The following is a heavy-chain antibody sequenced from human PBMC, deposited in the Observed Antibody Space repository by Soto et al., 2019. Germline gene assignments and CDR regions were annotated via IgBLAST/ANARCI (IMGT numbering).Heavy chain of an antibody. V-gene: IGHV4-59*08. CDR3: ARQGFGPLHGLVDV. Sequence: QVQLQESGPGLVKPSETLSLSCTVSGGSISSYYWSWFRQSPGKRMEWIGYVHHSWGSSYNPSLQIGVAISLDTSKSQFSLKVTSVTATDTAVYYCARQGFGPLHGLVDVWGQGTTVTVSS. CDR1: GGSISSYY. J-gene: IGHJ6*02. CDR2: VHHSWGS. D-gene: IGHD3-10*01.